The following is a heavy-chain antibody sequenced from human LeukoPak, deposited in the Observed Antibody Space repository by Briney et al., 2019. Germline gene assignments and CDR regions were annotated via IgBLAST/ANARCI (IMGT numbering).Heavy chain of an antibody. V-gene: IGHV4-34*01. Sequence: SETLSLTCAVYGGSFSDYYWTWIRQPPGKGLEWIGEINDSGSTNYNPSLKSRVIISVDTSKNQFSLKLSSVTAADTAVYYCAGVVVGATLGGYYYYYMDVWGKGTTVTVSS. CDR2: INDSGST. J-gene: IGHJ6*03. CDR1: GGSFSDYY. D-gene: IGHD2-15*01. CDR3: AGVVVGATLGGYYYYYMDV.